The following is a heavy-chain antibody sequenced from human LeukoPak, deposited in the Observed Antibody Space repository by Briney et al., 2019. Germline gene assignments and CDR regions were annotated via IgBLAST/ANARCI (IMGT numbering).Heavy chain of an antibody. CDR2: ISGSGGST. D-gene: IGHD6-19*01. CDR3: AKVRSSGWYYFDY. J-gene: IGHJ4*02. V-gene: IGHV3-23*01. CDR1: GFTFSDYW. Sequence: PGGSLRLSCAASGFTFSDYWMSWVRQAPGKGLEWVSAISGSGGSTYYADSVKGRFTISRDNSKNTLYLQMNSLRAEDTAVYYCAKVRSSGWYYFDYWGQGTLVTVSS.